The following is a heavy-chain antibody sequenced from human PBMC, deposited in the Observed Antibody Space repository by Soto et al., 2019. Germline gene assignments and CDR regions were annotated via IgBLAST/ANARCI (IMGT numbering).Heavy chain of an antibody. CDR3: ARGGWRQIDY. Sequence: QVQLQESGPGLVKPSETLSLTCSVSGGSIGSYYWSWIRQPPGKGLECIGYIYYSGSTNYNPSLKSRVTIAVDTSKNQFSLKLSSVTAADTAVYYCARGGWRQIDYWGQGTLVTVSS. V-gene: IGHV4-59*08. CDR1: GGSIGSYY. J-gene: IGHJ4*02. CDR2: IYYSGST. D-gene: IGHD3-3*01.